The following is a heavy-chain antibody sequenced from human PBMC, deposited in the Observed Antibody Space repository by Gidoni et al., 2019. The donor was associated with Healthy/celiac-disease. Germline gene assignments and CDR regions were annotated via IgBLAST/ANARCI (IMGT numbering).Heavy chain of an antibody. V-gene: IGHV4-4*02. D-gene: IGHD3-10*01. CDR3: ARRYGSGSYYSGYWYFDL. Sequence: QVQLQESGPGLVKPSGTLSLTCAVSGGSISSITWWSWVRQPPGKGLEWLGEIYHSGSTNYNPSLKSRVTISVDKSKNQFSLKLSSVTAADTAVYYCARRYGSGSYYSGYWYFDLWGRGTLVTVSS. CDR2: IYHSGST. CDR1: GGSISSITW. J-gene: IGHJ2*01.